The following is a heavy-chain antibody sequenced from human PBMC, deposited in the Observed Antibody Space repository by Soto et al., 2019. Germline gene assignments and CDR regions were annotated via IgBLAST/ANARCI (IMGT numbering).Heavy chain of an antibody. CDR3: VKDGAVTFSGWFFDY. V-gene: IGHV3-64D*06. J-gene: IGHJ4*02. D-gene: IGHD4-4*01. CDR2: ISFNGGDT. Sequence: PGGSLRLSCSASGFPFSRFAIHWVRQAPGKGLVYVSGISFNGGDTYHADSVKGRFSISRDNSKNTVYLQMSSLRAEHTAVYYCVKDGAVTFSGWFFDYWGQGAPVTVSS. CDR1: GFPFSRFA.